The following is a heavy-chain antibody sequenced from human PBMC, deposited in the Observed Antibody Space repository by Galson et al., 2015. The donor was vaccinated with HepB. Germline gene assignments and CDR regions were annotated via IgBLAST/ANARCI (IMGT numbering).Heavy chain of an antibody. J-gene: IGHJ6*02. CDR1: GYTFTSYY. CDR2: INPSGGST. D-gene: IGHD6-19*01. CDR3: ARDLIHSSGWRPEGYYYGMDV. V-gene: IGHV1-2*04. Sequence: SVKVSCKASGYTFTSYYMHWVRQAPGQGLEWMGIINPSGGSTNYAQKFQGWVTMTRDTSISTAYMELSRLRSDDTAVYYCARDLIHSSGWRPEGYYYGMDVWGQGTTVTVSS.